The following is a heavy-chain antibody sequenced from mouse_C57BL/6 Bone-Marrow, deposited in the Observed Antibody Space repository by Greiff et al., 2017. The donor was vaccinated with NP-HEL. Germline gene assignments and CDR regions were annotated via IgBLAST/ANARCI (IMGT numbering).Heavy chain of an antibody. D-gene: IGHD2-2*01. Sequence: VQRVESGAELVKPGASVKLSCKASGYTFTEYTIHWVKQRSGQGLEWIGWFYPGSGSIKYNEKFKDKATLTADKSSSTVYMELSRLTSEDSAVYFCARHEDLGYDPAWFAYWGQGTLVTVSA. V-gene: IGHV1-62-2*01. CDR2: FYPGSGSI. CDR3: ARHEDLGYDPAWFAY. CDR1: GYTFTEYT. J-gene: IGHJ3*01.